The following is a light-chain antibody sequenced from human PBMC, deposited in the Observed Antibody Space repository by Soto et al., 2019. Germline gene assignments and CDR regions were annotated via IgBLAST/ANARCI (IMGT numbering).Light chain of an antibody. CDR2: AAS. CDR3: QQSDSTPFT. CDR1: QSISSY. Sequence: DLQMTQSPSSLSASVGDRVTITCRASQSISSYLNWYQQKPGKAPKLLIYAASSLQSGVPSRFSGSGSGTDFTLTISSLQPEDFATYYCQQSDSTPFTFGPGTKVDI. J-gene: IGKJ3*01. V-gene: IGKV1-39*01.